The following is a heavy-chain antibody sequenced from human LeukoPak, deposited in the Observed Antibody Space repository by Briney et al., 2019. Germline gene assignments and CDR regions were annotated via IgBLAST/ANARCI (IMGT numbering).Heavy chain of an antibody. CDR1: GYTFTDYY. CDR2: IHPNSGGT. Sequence: GASVKVSCKASGYTFTDYYIHWVRQAHGQGLELMAWIHPNSGGTYYAQNFPDRITLTRDTSISTAYMELSRLRSDDTAIYYCARANALYCSSTSCLFDYWGQGTLVTVSS. V-gene: IGHV1-2*02. J-gene: IGHJ4*02. D-gene: IGHD2-2*01. CDR3: ARANALYCSSTSCLFDY.